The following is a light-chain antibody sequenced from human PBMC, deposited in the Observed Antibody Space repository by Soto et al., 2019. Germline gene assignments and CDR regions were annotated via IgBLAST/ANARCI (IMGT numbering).Light chain of an antibody. CDR3: QHLNSYPLT. Sequence: DIQLTQSPSFLSASVGDRVTITCRASQGISSYLAWYQQKPGKAPKLMIYGASTLQSGVPSRFSGSGSGTEFTLTIGSLQPEDFATYFCQHLNSYPLTFGPGTEVDVK. CDR2: GAS. J-gene: IGKJ3*01. CDR1: QGISSY. V-gene: IGKV1-9*01.